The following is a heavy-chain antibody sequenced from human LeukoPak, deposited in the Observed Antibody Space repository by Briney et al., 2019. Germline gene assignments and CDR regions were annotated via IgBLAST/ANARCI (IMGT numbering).Heavy chain of an antibody. CDR3: ARDQGTYYYDSSGPPDY. J-gene: IGHJ4*02. V-gene: IGHV3-21*01. CDR1: GFTFSSYS. D-gene: IGHD3-22*01. CDR2: ISSSSSYI. Sequence: GGSLRLSCAASGFTFSSYSMNWVRQAPGKGLEWVSSISSSSSYIYYADSVKGRFTISRDNAKNSLYLQMNSLRAEDTAVYYCARDQGTYYYDSSGPPDYWGQGTLVTVSS.